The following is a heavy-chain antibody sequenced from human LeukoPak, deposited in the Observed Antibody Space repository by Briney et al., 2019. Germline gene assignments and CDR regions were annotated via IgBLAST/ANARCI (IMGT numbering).Heavy chain of an antibody. J-gene: IGHJ4*02. V-gene: IGHV3-30*18. CDR3: AKQMAVDYFDY. Sequence: GGSLRLSCAASGFTFSNFGMHWVRQAPGKGLEWVAVISYDGKNEYYTDSVKGRFTISRDNAKYTLYLQMNSLRAEDTAVYYCAKQMAVDYFDYWGQGTLVTVSS. CDR1: GFTFSNFG. D-gene: IGHD5-24*01. CDR2: ISYDGKNE.